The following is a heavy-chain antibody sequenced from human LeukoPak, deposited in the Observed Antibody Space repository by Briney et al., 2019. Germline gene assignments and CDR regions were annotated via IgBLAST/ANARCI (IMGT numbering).Heavy chain of an antibody. Sequence: PGGSLRLSCAASGFTFSSYWMNWVRQAPGKGLVWVSRIASDGSSTTYADSVKGRFTISRDNAKNSLYLQMNSLGAEDTAVYYCARTRITMIVGLASRFDYRGQGTLVTVSS. CDR1: GFTFSSYW. D-gene: IGHD3-22*01. V-gene: IGHV3-74*01. CDR2: IASDGSST. CDR3: ARTRITMIVGLASRFDY. J-gene: IGHJ4*02.